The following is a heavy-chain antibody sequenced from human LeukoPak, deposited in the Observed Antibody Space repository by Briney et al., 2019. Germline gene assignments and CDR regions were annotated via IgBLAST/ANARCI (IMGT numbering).Heavy chain of an antibody. CDR3: ARVPGAAAGTGDY. Sequence: ASVTVSCKASGGTFISYAISWVRQAPGQGLEWMGGIIPIFGTANYAQKFQGRVTITADESTSTAYMELSSLRSEDTAVYYCARVPGAAAGTGDYWGQGTLVTVSS. CDR2: IIPIFGTA. V-gene: IGHV1-69*13. CDR1: GGTFISYA. J-gene: IGHJ4*02. D-gene: IGHD6-13*01.